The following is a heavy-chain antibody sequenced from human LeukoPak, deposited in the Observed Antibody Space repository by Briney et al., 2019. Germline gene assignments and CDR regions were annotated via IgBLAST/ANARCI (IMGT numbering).Heavy chain of an antibody. J-gene: IGHJ4*02. CDR1: GFTFSSYS. Sequence: GGSLRLSCAASGFTFSSYSIAWVRQAPGKGLEWVANINQDGSANYYVDSVKGRFTFSRDNAMNSLFLQMNSLRAEDTAVYYCARDVHGGAFDYWGQGTLVTVSS. V-gene: IGHV3-7*01. CDR3: ARDVHGGAFDY. CDR2: INQDGSAN. D-gene: IGHD4-23*01.